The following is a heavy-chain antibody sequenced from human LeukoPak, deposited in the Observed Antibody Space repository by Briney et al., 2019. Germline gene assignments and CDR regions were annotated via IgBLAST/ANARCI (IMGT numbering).Heavy chain of an antibody. CDR2: IYYSGSS. CDR1: GGSISSYY. Sequence: PSETLSLTCTVSGGSISSYYWSWIRQPPGKGLEWIGDIYYSGSSNYNPSLKSRVTISVDTYKNQFSLKLSSVTAADTAVYYCARHNNQDIVVVPANYYYYYYGMDVWGQGTTVTVSS. J-gene: IGHJ6*02. D-gene: IGHD2-2*01. CDR3: ARHNNQDIVVVPANYYYYYYGMDV. V-gene: IGHV4-59*08.